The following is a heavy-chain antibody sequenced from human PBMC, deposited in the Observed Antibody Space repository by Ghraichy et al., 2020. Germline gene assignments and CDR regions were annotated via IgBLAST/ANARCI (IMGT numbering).Heavy chain of an antibody. Sequence: ASVKVSCKASGYSFTRYAMHWVRQAPGQRLEWMGWINAGNGNAQYVEKFQGRVTITRDTSASTAYMELSSLTSEDTAVYYCVAVDYGDYWGQGTLVTVSS. CDR2: INAGNGNA. V-gene: IGHV1-3*01. J-gene: IGHJ4*02. CDR3: VAVDYGDY. CDR1: GYSFTRYA.